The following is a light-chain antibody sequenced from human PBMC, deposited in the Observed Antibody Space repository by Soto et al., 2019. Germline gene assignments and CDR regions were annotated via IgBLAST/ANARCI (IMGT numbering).Light chain of an antibody. CDR3: QQFNSYPVT. CDR1: PGHKHC. CDR2: AAS. Sequence: IPLTQFSTSLSATFGGRGTLTFPANPGHKHCLAWSQQKPGKAPKLLIYAASSLERGVPSRFSGSGSGTDFTLTISSLQPEDFATYYCQQFNSYPVTFGQGTRLEIK. J-gene: IGKJ5*01. V-gene: IGKV1-13*02.